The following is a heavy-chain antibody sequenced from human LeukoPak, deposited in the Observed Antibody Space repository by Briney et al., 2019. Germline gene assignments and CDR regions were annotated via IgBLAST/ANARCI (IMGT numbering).Heavy chain of an antibody. D-gene: IGHD3-9*01. V-gene: IGHV3-23*01. Sequence: PGGSLRLSCAASGFTFSSYWMSWVRQAPGKGLEWVSAISGSGGSTFNADSVKGRFTISRDNSKNTLYLQMNSLRAEDTAVYYCAKDVFELYDIYDHWGQGTLVTVSS. CDR2: ISGSGGST. CDR3: AKDVFELYDIYDH. J-gene: IGHJ4*02. CDR1: GFTFSSYW.